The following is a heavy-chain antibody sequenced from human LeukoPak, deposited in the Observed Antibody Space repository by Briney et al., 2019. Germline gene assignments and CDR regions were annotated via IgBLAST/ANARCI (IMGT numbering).Heavy chain of an antibody. CDR3: ARVTGYNSSGYYYVFDY. V-gene: IGHV3-7*01. CDR2: IKQDGNEK. J-gene: IGHJ4*02. Sequence: GGSLRLSCAASGFTFSTYWMSWVRQAPGKGLEWVANIKQDGNEKYYVDSVKGRFTISRANAKNSLYLQMNSLRAKDTAVYYCARVTGYNSSGYYYVFDYWGQGTLVTVSS. CDR1: GFTFSTYW. D-gene: IGHD3-22*01.